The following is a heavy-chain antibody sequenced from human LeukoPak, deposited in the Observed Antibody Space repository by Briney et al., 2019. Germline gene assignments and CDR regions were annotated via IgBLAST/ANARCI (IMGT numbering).Heavy chain of an antibody. Sequence: GGSLRLSCAASGFTFTDYWMTWVRQVPGKGLEWVANIQRGGSESYYVDSVKGRFTISRENAKNSLYLQMDSLRVEDTAVYYCARVGTWELQRVFDYWGQGTPVTLSS. CDR3: ARVGTWELQRVFDY. J-gene: IGHJ4*02. CDR2: IQRGGSES. V-gene: IGHV3-7*01. CDR1: GFTFTDYW. D-gene: IGHD1-26*01.